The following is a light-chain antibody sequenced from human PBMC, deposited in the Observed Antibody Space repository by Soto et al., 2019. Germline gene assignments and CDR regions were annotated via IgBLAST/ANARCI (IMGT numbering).Light chain of an antibody. V-gene: IGKV3-20*01. CDR3: QQYDSSPIT. CDR1: QSISTY. J-gene: IGKJ5*01. CDR2: DAS. Sequence: EILLTQSPPTLSLSPGESATLSCWASQSISTYLGWYQQKPGQAPRLLIYDASNRATGIPARFSGSGSGTDFTLTISRLEPEDFAVYYCQQYDSSPITFGQGTRLE.